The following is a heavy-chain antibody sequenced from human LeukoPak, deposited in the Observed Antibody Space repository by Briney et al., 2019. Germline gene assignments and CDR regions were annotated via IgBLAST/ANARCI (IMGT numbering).Heavy chain of an antibody. D-gene: IGHD5-24*01. V-gene: IGHV3-33*01. CDR3: LLLGGYNLDY. Sequence: GGSLRPSCAASGFTFSSYGMHWVRQAPGKGLEWVAVIWYDGSNKYYADSVKGRFTISRDNSKNTLYLQMNSLRAEDTAVYYCLLLGGYNLDYWGQGTLVTVSS. J-gene: IGHJ4*02. CDR1: GFTFSSYG. CDR2: IWYDGSNK.